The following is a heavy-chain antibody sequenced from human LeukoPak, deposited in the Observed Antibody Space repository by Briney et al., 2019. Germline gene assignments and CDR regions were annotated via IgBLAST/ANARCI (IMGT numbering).Heavy chain of an antibody. Sequence: GGSLRLSCAASGFTFSSYGMHWVRQAPGEGLEWVAVISYDGSNKYYADSVKGRFTISRDNSKNTLYLQMNSLRAEDTAVYYCAKDGGLWVSAHWGDSWGRGTLVTVSS. CDR2: ISYDGSNK. D-gene: IGHD7-27*01. CDR3: AKDGGLWVSAHWGDS. CDR1: GFTFSSYG. V-gene: IGHV3-30*18. J-gene: IGHJ4*02.